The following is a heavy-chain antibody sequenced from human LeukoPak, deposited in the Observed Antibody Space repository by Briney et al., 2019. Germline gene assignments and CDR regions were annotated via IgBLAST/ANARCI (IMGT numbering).Heavy chain of an antibody. CDR2: INDTGATT. V-gene: IGHV3-23*01. J-gene: IGHJ4*02. D-gene: IGHD2-8*01. Sequence: AESLTLSCAVSGLTFSSYAMSWVRQPPGKGLEWVASINDTGATTYDAASMKGRFTISRDNSRSTLYIQMNRLRAEDTALYYCAKDTSIGRYCANGVCAPFDYWGQGTLVTVSS. CDR3: AKDTSIGRYCANGVCAPFDY. CDR1: GLTFSSYA.